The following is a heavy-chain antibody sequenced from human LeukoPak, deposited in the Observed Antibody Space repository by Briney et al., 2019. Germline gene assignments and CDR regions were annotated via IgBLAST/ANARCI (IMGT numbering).Heavy chain of an antibody. D-gene: IGHD4-23*01. CDR3: ARDRWGYWYFDL. CDR2: IYSGGRT. J-gene: IGHJ2*01. V-gene: IGHV3-53*01. Sequence: GGSLRLSCAVSGFTVNSNYMNWVRQAPGKGLEWVSVIYSGGRTYYADSVKGQFTISRDESKNTLYLQMNSLRAEDTAAYYCARDRWGYWYFDLWGRGTLVTVSS. CDR1: GFTVNSNY.